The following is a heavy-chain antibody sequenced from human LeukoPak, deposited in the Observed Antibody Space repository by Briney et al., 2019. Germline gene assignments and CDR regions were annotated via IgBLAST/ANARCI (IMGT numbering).Heavy chain of an antibody. CDR3: ARLYSSSWTFHDNYFDY. V-gene: IGHV4-34*01. J-gene: IGHJ4*02. CDR1: GGSFSGYY. CDR2: INHSGST. D-gene: IGHD6-13*01. Sequence: SETLSLTCAVYGGSFSGYYWSWIRQPPGKGLEWIGEINHSGSTNYNPSLKSRVTISIDTSKNQFSLKLSSVTVADTAVYYCARLYSSSWTFHDNYFDYWGQGTLVTVSS.